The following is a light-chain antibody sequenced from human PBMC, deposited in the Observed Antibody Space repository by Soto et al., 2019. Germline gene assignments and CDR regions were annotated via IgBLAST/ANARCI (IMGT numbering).Light chain of an antibody. CDR3: CSYAGSSTVV. V-gene: IGLV2-23*02. CDR2: DVS. CDR1: SSDVGGQNA. J-gene: IGLJ2*01. Sequence: QSALTQPASVSGSPGQSITISCTGTSSDVGGQNAVSWYQQHPGKAPKFMIYDVSKRPSGVSSRFSGSKSGNTASLTISGLQAEDEADYYCCSYAGSSTVVFCGGTKLTVL.